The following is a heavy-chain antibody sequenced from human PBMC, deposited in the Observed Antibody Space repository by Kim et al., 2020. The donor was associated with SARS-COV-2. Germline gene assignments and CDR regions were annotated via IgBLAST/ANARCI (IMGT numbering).Heavy chain of an antibody. J-gene: IGHJ6*02. V-gene: IGHV4-31*03. CDR1: GGSISSGGYY. CDR2: IYYSGST. D-gene: IGHD3-22*01. Sequence: SETLSLTCTVSGGSISSGGYYWSWIRQHPGKGLEWIGYIYYSGSTYYNPSLKSRVTISVDTSKNQFSLKLSSVTAADTAVYYCARAGNLPAYYYDSSGYRLRSGGSYDYYYYGMDVWGQGTTVTVSS. CDR3: ARAGNLPAYYYDSSGYRLRSGGSYDYYYYGMDV.